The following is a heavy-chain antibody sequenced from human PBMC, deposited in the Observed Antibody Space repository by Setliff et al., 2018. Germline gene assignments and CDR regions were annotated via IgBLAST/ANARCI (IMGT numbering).Heavy chain of an antibody. J-gene: IGHJ4*02. V-gene: IGHV3-23*01. D-gene: IGHD4-17*01. CDR2: ISASGRTT. Sequence: GGSLRLSCAASRFTFSNYAMSWVRQAPGKGLEWVSAISASGRTTYSADSVKGRFTISRDNARNTLYLKMSSLRAEDTAVYYCARVGGPSMTTLDYWGQGTLVTVSS. CDR3: ARVGGPSMTTLDY. CDR1: RFTFSNYA.